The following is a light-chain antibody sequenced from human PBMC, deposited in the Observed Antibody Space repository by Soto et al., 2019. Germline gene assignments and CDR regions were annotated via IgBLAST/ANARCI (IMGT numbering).Light chain of an antibody. V-gene: IGLV1-44*01. CDR3: AAWDDSLNGVV. J-gene: IGLJ3*02. CDR2: SNN. CDR1: SSNIGSNT. Sequence: QSALTQPPSASGTPGQRVTISCSGSSSNIGSNTVNWYQQLPGAAPKLLIYSNNQRPSGVPDRFSASKSGTSASLAISGLQSEDEADYYCAAWDDSLNGVVFGGGTKVTVL.